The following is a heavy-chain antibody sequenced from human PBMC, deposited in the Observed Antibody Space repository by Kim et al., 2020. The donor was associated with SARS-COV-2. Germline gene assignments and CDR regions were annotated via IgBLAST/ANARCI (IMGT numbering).Heavy chain of an antibody. CDR3: AKGYGSGSSFYYGMDV. D-gene: IGHD3-10*01. J-gene: IGHJ6*02. Sequence: SGKGRFTISRDNSKNTLYLQMNSLRAEDTAVYYCAKGYGSGSSFYYGMDVWGQGTTVTVSS. V-gene: IGHV3-23*01.